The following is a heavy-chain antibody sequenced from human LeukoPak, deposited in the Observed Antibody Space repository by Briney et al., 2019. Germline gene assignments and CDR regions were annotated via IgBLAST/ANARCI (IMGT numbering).Heavy chain of an antibody. CDR2: VYYRGST. CDR1: GASISSGFYY. D-gene: IGHD4-23*01. J-gene: IGHJ4*02. V-gene: IGHV4-31*03. Sequence: PSQTLSLTCTVSGASISSGFYYWSWIRQHPGKGLEWIGYVYYRGSTYYNPSLKSRVTISADTSKNQFSLKLDSVTAADTAVYYCARVPLRWIGKLDYWGQGTLVTVSS. CDR3: ARVPLRWIGKLDY.